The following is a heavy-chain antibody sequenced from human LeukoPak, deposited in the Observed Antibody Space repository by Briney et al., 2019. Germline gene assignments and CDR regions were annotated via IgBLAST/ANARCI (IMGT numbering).Heavy chain of an antibody. J-gene: IGHJ1*01. Sequence: ASVKVSCKASGYTFTSYGMNWVRQAPGQGLEWMGWINTNTGNPTYAQGFTGRCVFSLDTSVSTAYLQISSLKAEDTAVYYCARGETGYSSGWDEHWGQGTLVTVSS. CDR1: GYTFTSYG. CDR3: ARGETGYSSGWDEH. CDR2: INTNTGNP. D-gene: IGHD6-19*01. V-gene: IGHV7-4-1*02.